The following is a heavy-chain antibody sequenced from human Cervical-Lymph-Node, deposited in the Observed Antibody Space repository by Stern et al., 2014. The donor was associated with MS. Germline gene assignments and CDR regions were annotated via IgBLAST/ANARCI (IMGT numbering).Heavy chain of an antibody. V-gene: IGHV5-51*01. CDR2: IYPDDSDP. Sequence: VQLVESGAEVKKPGESLTISCKGFGYSFNIYWIAWVRQRTGKGLEWMGIIYPDDSDPGYSPSFQGQVTFSVDKSISTAYLQWSSLKPSDTATYFCARRGMDVWGQGTSVTVSS. CDR1: GYSFNIYW. J-gene: IGHJ6*02. CDR3: ARRGMDV.